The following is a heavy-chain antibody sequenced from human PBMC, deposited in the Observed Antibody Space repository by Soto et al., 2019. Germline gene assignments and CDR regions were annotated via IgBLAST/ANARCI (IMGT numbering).Heavy chain of an antibody. CDR1: GFTFISYA. Sequence: WGSLRLSCAASGFTFISYAIICCRHSAFKWLEWVSAISGSGGSTYYADSVKGRFTISRDNSKNTLYLQMNSLRAEDTAVYYCAKDAYYYGSGLKNWFDPWGQGTLVTVSS. V-gene: IGHV3-23*01. CDR3: AKDAYYYGSGLKNWFDP. CDR2: ISGSGGST. J-gene: IGHJ5*02. D-gene: IGHD3-10*01.